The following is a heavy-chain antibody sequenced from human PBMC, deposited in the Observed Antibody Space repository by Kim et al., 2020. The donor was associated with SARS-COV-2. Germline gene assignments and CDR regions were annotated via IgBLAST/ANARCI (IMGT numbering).Heavy chain of an antibody. J-gene: IGHJ4*02. V-gene: IGHV3-74*01. CDR2: INSDGSTT. CDR3: ARQPYSVIDY. CDR1: GLTFGGYW. D-gene: IGHD4-4*01. Sequence: GGSLRLSCAASGLTFGGYWMHWVRQAPGRGLVWVSRINSDGSTTSYADSVKGQFTISRDNAKNTLYLQMDSLRAEDTAVYFCARQPYSVIDYWGQGTLVTVSS.